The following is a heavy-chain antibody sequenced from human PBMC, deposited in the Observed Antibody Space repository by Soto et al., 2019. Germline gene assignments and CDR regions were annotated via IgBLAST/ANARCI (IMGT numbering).Heavy chain of an antibody. CDR2: ISASGDNA. V-gene: IGHV3-23*01. CDR1: GFTFGTYA. CDR3: AKFFVAGTRGYFDS. D-gene: IGHD6-19*01. J-gene: IGHJ4*02. Sequence: GGSLRLSCAASGFTFGTYAMNWARQAPGKGLEWVSAISASGDNAYYADSVKGRFTISRDRSKSLYLQMKSLRAEDTAIYYCAKFFVAGTRGYFDSWGQGTLVTVSS.